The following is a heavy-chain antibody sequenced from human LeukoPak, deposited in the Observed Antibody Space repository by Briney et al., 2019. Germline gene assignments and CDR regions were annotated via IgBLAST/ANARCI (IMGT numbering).Heavy chain of an antibody. Sequence: SETLSLTCTVAGGSISSYYWSWIRQPPGKGMEWIGYIYYSGTTNYNPSLKSRVTISVDTSKTQFSLKLSSVTAADTAVYYCARGVYIAAAQYGYWGQGTLVTVSS. V-gene: IGHV4-59*01. D-gene: IGHD6-13*01. CDR3: ARGVYIAAAQYGY. CDR1: GGSISSYY. CDR2: IYYSGTT. J-gene: IGHJ4*02.